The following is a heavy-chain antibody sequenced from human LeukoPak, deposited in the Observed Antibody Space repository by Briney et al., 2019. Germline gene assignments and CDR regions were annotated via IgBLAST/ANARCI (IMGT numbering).Heavy chain of an antibody. CDR2: ISYDGSNK. D-gene: IGHD6-6*01. V-gene: IGHV3-30*01. J-gene: IGHJ5*02. CDR3: ARDFLRGQLVRAQFSWFDP. Sequence: PGGSLRLSCAASGFTFSSYAMHWVRQAPGRGLEWVAVISYDGSNKYYADSVKGRFTISRDNSKNTLNLQMNSLRAEDAAVYYCARDFLRGQLVRAQFSWFDPWGQGTLVTVSS. CDR1: GFTFSSYA.